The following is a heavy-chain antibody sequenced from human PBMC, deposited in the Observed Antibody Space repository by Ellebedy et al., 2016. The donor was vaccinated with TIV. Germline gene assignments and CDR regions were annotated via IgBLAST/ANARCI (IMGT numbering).Heavy chain of an antibody. D-gene: IGHD3-10*01. CDR1: GFKFDDYG. CDR3: ARAKYDSSGSYNTYYFDS. J-gene: IGHJ4*02. Sequence: GESLKISCAASGFKFDDYGMRWVRQAPGKGLEWVSGINWAVSRTNYGDSVKGRLPISRTNAKSSLFLQMSSLRADDTALYYCARAKYDSSGSYNTYYFDSWGPGIPVTVSS. CDR2: INWAVSRT. V-gene: IGHV3-20*04.